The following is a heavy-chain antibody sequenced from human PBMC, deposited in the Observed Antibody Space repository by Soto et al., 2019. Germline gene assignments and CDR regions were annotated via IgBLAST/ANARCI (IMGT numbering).Heavy chain of an antibody. Sequence: GESLKISCKGSGYSFTSYRISWGRQMPGKGLEWMGRIDPSDSYTNYSPSFQGHVTISADKSISTAYLQWSSLKASDTAMYYCARRTAMVIDYYYGMDVWGQGTTVTVSS. D-gene: IGHD5-18*01. CDR1: GYSFTSYR. J-gene: IGHJ6*02. CDR2: IDPSDSYT. V-gene: IGHV5-10-1*01. CDR3: ARRTAMVIDYYYGMDV.